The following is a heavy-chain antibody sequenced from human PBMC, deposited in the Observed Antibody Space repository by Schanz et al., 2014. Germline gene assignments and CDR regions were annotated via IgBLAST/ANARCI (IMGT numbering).Heavy chain of an antibody. J-gene: IGHJ6*02. D-gene: IGHD1-1*01. CDR1: GGSISSGGYS. V-gene: IGHV4-30-4*07. Sequence: QVQLQESGPGLVKPSQTLSLTCAVSGGSISSGGYSWNWIRQPPGKGLEWIVYIYYSGSTYYNPTIKRRVTISVDTSKTQFSLKLSSVTAADTAVYYCARGGRTTYNYYYGMDVWGQGTTVTVSS. CDR2: IYYSGST. CDR3: ARGGRTTYNYYYGMDV.